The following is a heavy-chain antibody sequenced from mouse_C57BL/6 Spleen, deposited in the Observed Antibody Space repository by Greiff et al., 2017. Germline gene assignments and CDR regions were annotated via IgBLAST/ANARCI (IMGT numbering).Heavy chain of an antibody. CDR3: ATPRDFDV. CDR1: GFSLTSYG. J-gene: IGHJ1*03. V-gene: IGHV2-2*01. CDR2: IWSGGST. Sequence: QVQLKESGPGLVQPSQSLSITCTVSGFSLTSYGVHWVRQSPGKGLEWLGVIWSGGSTDYNAAFISRLSISKDNSKSQVFFKMNSLQADDTAIYYCATPRDFDVWGTGTTVTVSS.